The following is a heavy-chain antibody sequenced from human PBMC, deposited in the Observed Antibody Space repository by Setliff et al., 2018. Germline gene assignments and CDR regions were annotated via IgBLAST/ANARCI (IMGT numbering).Heavy chain of an antibody. CDR1: GFTFSSYS. V-gene: IGHV3-20*04. CDR2: INWNGGST. D-gene: IGHD2-15*01. CDR3: ARTAGSSSAPGFDY. Sequence: GALRLSCAASGFTFSSYSMNWVRQAPGKGLEWVSGINWNGGSTGYADSVKGRFTISRDNAKNSLYLQMNSLRAEDTAVYYCARTAGSSSAPGFDYWGQGTLVTVSS. J-gene: IGHJ4*02.